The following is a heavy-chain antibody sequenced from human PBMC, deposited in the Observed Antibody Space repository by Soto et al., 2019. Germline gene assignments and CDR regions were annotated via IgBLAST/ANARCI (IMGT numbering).Heavy chain of an antibody. CDR3: AREYQLLSSPYWYFDL. D-gene: IGHD2-2*01. V-gene: IGHV1-18*01. CDR1: GYTFTSYG. Sequence: QVQLVQSGAEVKKPGASVQVSCKASGYTFTSYGISWVRQAPGQGLEWMGWISAYNGNTNYAQKLQGRVTMTTDTATSTAYMELRSLRSDDTAVYYCAREYQLLSSPYWYFDLWGRGTLVTVSS. J-gene: IGHJ2*01. CDR2: ISAYNGNT.